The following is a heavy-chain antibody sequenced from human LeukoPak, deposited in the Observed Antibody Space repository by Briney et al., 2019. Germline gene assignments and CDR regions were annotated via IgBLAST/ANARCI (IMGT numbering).Heavy chain of an antibody. CDR1: GFTFDDYG. J-gene: IGHJ4*02. CDR2: INWNGGST. CDR3: ARGTLKAAATDFDY. D-gene: IGHD6-13*01. V-gene: IGHV3-20*04. Sequence: GGSLRLSCAASGFTFDDYGMSWVRQAPGKGLEWVSGINWNGGSTGYADSVKGRFTISRDNAKNSLYLQMNSLRAEDTALYYCARGTLKAAATDFDYWGQGTLVTVSP.